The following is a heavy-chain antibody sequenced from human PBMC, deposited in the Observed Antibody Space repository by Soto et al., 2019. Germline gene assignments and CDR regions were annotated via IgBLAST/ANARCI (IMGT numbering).Heavy chain of an antibody. Sequence: GGSLRLSCAASGFTFSSYAMHWVRQAPGKGLEWVAVISYDGSNKYYADSVKGRFTISRDNSKNTLYLQMNSLRAEDTAVYYCARAQSGERWIQLSYGMDVWGQGTTVTVSS. V-gene: IGHV3-30-3*01. CDR2: ISYDGSNK. CDR3: ARAQSGERWIQLSYGMDV. CDR1: GFTFSSYA. J-gene: IGHJ6*02. D-gene: IGHD5-18*01.